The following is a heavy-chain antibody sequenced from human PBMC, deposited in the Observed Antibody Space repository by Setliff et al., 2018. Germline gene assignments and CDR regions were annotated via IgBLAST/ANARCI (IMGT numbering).Heavy chain of an antibody. CDR1: GGSFSGYY. CDR3: ARDRQYCSSPTCYSSYFYYYGMDV. CDR2: IYHSGST. Sequence: SETLSLTCAVYGGSFSGYYWSWIRQPPGKGLEWIGEIYHSGSTNYNPSLKSRVTISVDTSKNQFSLKLSSVTAADTAVYYCARDRQYCSSPTCYSSYFYYYGMDVWGRGTTVTVSS. V-gene: IGHV4-34*01. D-gene: IGHD2-2*02. J-gene: IGHJ6*02.